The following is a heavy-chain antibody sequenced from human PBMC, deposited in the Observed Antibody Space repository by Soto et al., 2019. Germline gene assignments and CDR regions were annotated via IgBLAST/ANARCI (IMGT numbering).Heavy chain of an antibody. J-gene: IGHJ4*02. V-gene: IGHV2-5*02. CDR2: IYWDDDK. D-gene: IGHD2-15*01. Sequence: QITLKESGPTLVKPTQTITLTCTFSGFSLSTSGVGVSWIRQPPGKALEWLALIYWDDDKRYSPALKSRLTITKDTSKNQVVLTMTNMDPVDTATYYCAHFPHYCSGGSSYSYYFDYWGPGTLVTVSS. CDR1: GFSLSTSGVG. CDR3: AHFPHYCSGGSSYSYYFDY.